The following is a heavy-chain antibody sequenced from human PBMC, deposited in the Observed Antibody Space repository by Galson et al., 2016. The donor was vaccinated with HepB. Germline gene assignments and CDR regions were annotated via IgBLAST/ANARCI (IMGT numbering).Heavy chain of an antibody. CDR3: ARSLGTAIFDY. J-gene: IGHJ4*02. CDR2: IYWDDDK. V-gene: IGHV2-5*02. Sequence: PALVKPTQTLTLTCTFSGFSLTNGGVGVGWIRQPPGKALEWLALIYWDDDKRYSPSLKNRLTITKDTSKNQVVLVMANMDPLDTGTYYCARSLGTAIFDYWGQGSLVLVSS. D-gene: IGHD1-7*01. CDR1: GFSLTNGGVG.